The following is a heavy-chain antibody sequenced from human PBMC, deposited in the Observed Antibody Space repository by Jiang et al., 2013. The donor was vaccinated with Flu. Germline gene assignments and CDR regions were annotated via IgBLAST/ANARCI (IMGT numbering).Heavy chain of an antibody. CDR2: ISWNSGSI. J-gene: IGHJ4*02. V-gene: IGHV3-9*01. CDR1: GFTFDDYA. CDR3: AKVYLPWVDGGSPFDY. D-gene: IGHD1-26*01. Sequence: VQLLESGGGLVQPGRSLRLSCAASGFTFDDYAMHWVRQAPGKGLEWVSGISWNSGSIGYADSVKGRFTISRDNAKNSLYLQMNSLRAEDTALYYCAKVYLPWVDGGSPFDYWGQGTLVTVSS.